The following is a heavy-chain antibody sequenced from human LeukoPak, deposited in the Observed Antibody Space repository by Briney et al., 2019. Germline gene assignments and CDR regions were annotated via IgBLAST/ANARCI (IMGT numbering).Heavy chain of an antibody. D-gene: IGHD3-22*01. V-gene: IGHV3-30*02. CDR2: IRYDGSNK. CDR3: ARGTYYYDSSGYQKLDY. Sequence: PGGSLRLSCAASGFTFSSYGMHWVRQAPGKGLEWVAFIRYDGSNKYYADSVKGRFTISRDNSKNTLYLQMNSLRAEDTAVYYCARGTYYYDSSGYQKLDYWGQGTLVTVSS. J-gene: IGHJ4*02. CDR1: GFTFSSYG.